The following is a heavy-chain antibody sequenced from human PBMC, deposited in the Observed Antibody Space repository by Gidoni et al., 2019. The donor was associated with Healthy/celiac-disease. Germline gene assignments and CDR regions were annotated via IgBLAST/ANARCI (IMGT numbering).Heavy chain of an antibody. CDR2: IKSKTDGGTT. CDR3: TTDLEIVVVINSTNYYYYGMDV. V-gene: IGHV3-15*07. CDR1: GFTFSNAW. D-gene: IGHD3-22*01. Sequence: EVQLVESGGGLVKPGGSLRLSCAASGFTFSNAWMNWVRPAPGKGLEWVGRIKSKTDGGTTDYAAPVKGRFTISRDDSKNTLYLQMNSLKTEDTAVYYCTTDLEIVVVINSTNYYYYGMDVWGQGTTVTVSS. J-gene: IGHJ6*02.